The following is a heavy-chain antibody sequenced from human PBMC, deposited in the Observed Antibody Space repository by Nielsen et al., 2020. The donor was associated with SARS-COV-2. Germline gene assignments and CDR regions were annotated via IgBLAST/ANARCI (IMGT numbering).Heavy chain of an antibody. D-gene: IGHD5-12*01. CDR3: ARHEGGYPSGSHFDY. J-gene: IGHJ4*02. Sequence: GESLKISCKASGFSFTSYWIAWVRQMPGKGLEWMGIIYPDDSDTRYSPSFQGQVTISADKSISTAYLHWSSLKASDTAMYYCARHEGGYPSGSHFDYWGQGTLVTVSS. CDR2: IYPDDSDT. V-gene: IGHV5-51*01. CDR1: GFSFTSYW.